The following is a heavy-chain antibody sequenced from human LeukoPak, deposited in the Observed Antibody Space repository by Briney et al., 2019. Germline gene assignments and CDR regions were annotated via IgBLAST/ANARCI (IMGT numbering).Heavy chain of an antibody. D-gene: IGHD1-26*01. CDR1: GFTLNNYW. J-gene: IGHJ4*02. CDR2: INQDGSGK. Sequence: GGSLRLSCAAFGFTLNNYWRSWVRQAPGKGLEWVANINQDGSGKHYVDSVKGRFTISRDNAKNSLYLQMNSLRAEDTAVYFCAKASIAGAIGVLDYWGQGTLVTVSS. V-gene: IGHV3-7*01. CDR3: AKASIAGAIGVLDY.